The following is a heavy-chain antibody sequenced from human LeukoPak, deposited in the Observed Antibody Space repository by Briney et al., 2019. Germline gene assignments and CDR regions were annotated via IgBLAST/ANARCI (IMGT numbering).Heavy chain of an antibody. V-gene: IGHV3-74*01. CDR1: GFTFSSYW. D-gene: IGHD3-22*01. Sequence: GGSLRLSCAASGFTFSSYWMHWVRQAPGKGLVWVSRINSDGTSTNYADSVKGRFTISRDNAKNTLYLQMNSLRTEDTAVYYRERRHYYDGRYPFDSWGQGTMVTVSS. CDR3: ERRHYYDGRYPFDS. J-gene: IGHJ4*02. CDR2: INSDGTST.